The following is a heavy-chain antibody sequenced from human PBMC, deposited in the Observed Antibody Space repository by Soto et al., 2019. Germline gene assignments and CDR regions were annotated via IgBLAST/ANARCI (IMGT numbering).Heavy chain of an antibody. CDR1: GFTFSSYA. Sequence: PGGSLRLSCAASGFTFSSYAMSWVRQAPGKGLEWVSAISGSGGSTYYADSVKGRFTISRDNSKNTLYLQMNSLRAEDTAVYYCAIDQQWLLPGLNNWFDPWGQGTLVTVSS. D-gene: IGHD6-19*01. J-gene: IGHJ5*02. CDR3: AIDQQWLLPGLNNWFDP. V-gene: IGHV3-23*01. CDR2: ISGSGGST.